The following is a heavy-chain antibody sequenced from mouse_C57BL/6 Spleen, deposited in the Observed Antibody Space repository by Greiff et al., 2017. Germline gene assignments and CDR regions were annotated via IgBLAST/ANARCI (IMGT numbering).Heavy chain of an antibody. CDR2: IDPSDSET. CDR1: GYTFTSYW. D-gene: IGHD5-1*01. J-gene: IGHJ4*01. Sequence: QVQLQQPGAELVRPGSSVKLSCKASGYTFTSYWMHWVKQRPIQGLEWIGNIDPSDSETHYNQKFKDKATLTVDKSSSTAYMQLSSLTSEDSAVYYCARWSRTYEDYAMDYWGQGTSVTVSS. CDR3: ARWSRTYEDYAMDY. V-gene: IGHV1-52*01.